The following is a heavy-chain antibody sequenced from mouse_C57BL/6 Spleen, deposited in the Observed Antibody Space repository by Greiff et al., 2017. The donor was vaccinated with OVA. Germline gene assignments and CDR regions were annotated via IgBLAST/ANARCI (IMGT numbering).Heavy chain of an antibody. J-gene: IGHJ4*01. CDR3: ARSLTGTGAMDY. CDR1: GYAFSSSW. V-gene: IGHV1-82*01. Sequence: VKLVESGPELVKPGASVKISCKASGYAFSSSWMNWVKQRPGKGLEWIGRIYPGDGDTNYNGKFKGKATLTADKSSSTAYMQLSSLTSEDSAVYFCARSLTGTGAMDYWGQGTSVTVSS. D-gene: IGHD4-1*01. CDR2: IYPGDGDT.